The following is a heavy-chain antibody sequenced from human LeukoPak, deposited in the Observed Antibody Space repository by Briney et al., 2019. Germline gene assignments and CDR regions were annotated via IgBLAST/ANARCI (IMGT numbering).Heavy chain of an antibody. CDR3: ARRMGNDSNYAAYNWFDP. J-gene: IGHJ5*02. CDR1: GGSISSGGYY. Sequence: SETLSLTCTVSGGSISSGGYYWSWIRQPPGKGLEWIGYIYHSGSTYYNPSPKSRVTISVDRSKNQFSLKLSSVTAADTAVYYCARRMGNDSNYAAYNWFDPWGQGTLVTVSS. CDR2: IYHSGST. V-gene: IGHV4-30-2*01. D-gene: IGHD4-11*01.